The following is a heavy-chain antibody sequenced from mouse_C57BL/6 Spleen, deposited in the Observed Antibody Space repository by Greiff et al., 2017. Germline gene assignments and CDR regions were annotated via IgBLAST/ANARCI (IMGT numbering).Heavy chain of an antibody. V-gene: IGHV1-50*01. CDR2: IDPSDSYT. CDR1: GYTFTSYW. Sequence: QLQQPGAELVKPGASVKLSCKASGYTFTSYWMQWVKQRPGQGLEWIGEIDPSDSYTNYNQKFKGKATLTVDTSSSTAYMQLSSLTSEDSAVYYCARYYYGSSPDYWGQGTTLTVSS. CDR3: ARYYYGSSPDY. D-gene: IGHD1-1*01. J-gene: IGHJ2*01.